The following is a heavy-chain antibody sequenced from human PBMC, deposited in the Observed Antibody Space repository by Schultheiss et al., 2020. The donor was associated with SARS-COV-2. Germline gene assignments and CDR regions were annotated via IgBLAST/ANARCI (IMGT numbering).Heavy chain of an antibody. D-gene: IGHD5/OR15-5a*01. Sequence: ASVKVSCKASGGTFSSYTISWVRQAPGQGLEWMGRIIPNSGGTNYAQKFQGRVTMTRDTSISTAYMELSRLRSDDTAVYYCARGSGYIFYEYYFDYWGQGTLVTVSS. V-gene: IGHV1-2*02. CDR3: ARGSGYIFYEYYFDY. J-gene: IGHJ4*02. CDR1: GGTFSSYT. CDR2: IIPNSGGT.